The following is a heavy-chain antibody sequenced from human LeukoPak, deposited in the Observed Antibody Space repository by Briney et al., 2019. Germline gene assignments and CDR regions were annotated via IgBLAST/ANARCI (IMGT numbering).Heavy chain of an antibody. J-gene: IGHJ1*01. CDR1: VVTFSNYA. CDR2: IGVNTDRT. CDR3: ATEHSDHIPAEYLEH. D-gene: IGHD1-14*01. V-gene: IGHV3-23*01. Sequence: GGSLRLSCAASVVTFSNYAMIWVRQAPGKGLEWVSAIGVNTDRTYYADAVRGRFTISRDYSQNTLSLQMSSLRAEATAVYYGATEHSDHIPAEYLEHWGQGTLVTVSS.